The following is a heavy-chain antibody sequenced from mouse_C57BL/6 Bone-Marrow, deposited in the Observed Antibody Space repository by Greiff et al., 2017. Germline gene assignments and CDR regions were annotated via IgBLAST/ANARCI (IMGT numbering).Heavy chain of an antibody. CDR3: ARGYYYCSSHFDY. CDR1: GYTFTSYG. D-gene: IGHD1-1*01. Sequence: QVQLKESGAELARPGASVKLSCKASGYTFTSYGISWVKQRTGQGLEWIGEIYPRSGNTYYNEKFKGKATLTADKSSSTAYMELRSLTSEDSAVYFCARGYYYCSSHFDYWGQGTTLTVSS. CDR2: IYPRSGNT. V-gene: IGHV1-81*01. J-gene: IGHJ2*01.